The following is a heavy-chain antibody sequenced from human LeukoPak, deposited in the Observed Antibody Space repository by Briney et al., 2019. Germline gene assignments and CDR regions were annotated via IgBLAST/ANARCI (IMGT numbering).Heavy chain of an antibody. J-gene: IGHJ3*02. CDR2: ISSSSSTI. Sequence: GSLRLSCAASGFTFSSYSMNWVRQAPGKGLEWVSYISSSSSTIYYADSVKGRFTISRDNAKNSLYLQMNSLRAEDTAVYSCAREPAWRAFDIWGQGTMVTVSS. CDR3: AREPAWRAFDI. D-gene: IGHD5-12*01. V-gene: IGHV3-48*01. CDR1: GFTFSSYS.